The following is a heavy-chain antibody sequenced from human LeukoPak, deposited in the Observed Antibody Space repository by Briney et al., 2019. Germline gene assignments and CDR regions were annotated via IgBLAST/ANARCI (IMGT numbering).Heavy chain of an antibody. V-gene: IGHV4-59*11. CDR1: GGSISSHY. CDR3: ASTGPSSHRGAFDI. Sequence: SETLSLTCTVSGGSISSHYWSWIRQPPGKGLEWIGYIYYSGSTNYNPSLKSRVTISVDTSKNQFSLELSSVTAADTAVYYCASTGPSSHRGAFDIWGQGTMVTVSS. CDR2: IYYSGST. D-gene: IGHD1-14*01. J-gene: IGHJ3*02.